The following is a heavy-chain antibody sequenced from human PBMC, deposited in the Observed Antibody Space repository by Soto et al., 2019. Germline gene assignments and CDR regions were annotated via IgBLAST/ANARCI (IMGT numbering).Heavy chain of an antibody. J-gene: IGHJ4*02. Sequence: GESLKISCKVSGYSFTSYWITWVRQMPGKGLEWMGRIDPSDSYTNYSPSFQGHVTISADKSISTAYLQWSSLKASDTAMYYCATQATIAAPPDYWGQGTLVTVSS. CDR3: ATQATIAAPPDY. V-gene: IGHV5-10-1*01. CDR2: IDPSDSYT. CDR1: GYSFTSYW. D-gene: IGHD6-13*01.